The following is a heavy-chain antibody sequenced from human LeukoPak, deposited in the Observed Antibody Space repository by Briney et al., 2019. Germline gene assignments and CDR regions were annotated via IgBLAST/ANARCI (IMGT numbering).Heavy chain of an antibody. D-gene: IGHD6-13*01. V-gene: IGHV3-21*01. CDR1: GLTFSSYS. J-gene: IGHJ1*01. CDR3: ARARIAAAPFAEYFQH. Sequence: GGSLRLSCAASGLTFSSYSMNWVRQAPGKGLEWVSSISSSSSYIYYADSVKGRFTISRDNAKNSLYLQMNSLRAEDAAVYYCARARIAAAPFAEYFQHWGQGTLVTVSS. CDR2: ISSSSSYI.